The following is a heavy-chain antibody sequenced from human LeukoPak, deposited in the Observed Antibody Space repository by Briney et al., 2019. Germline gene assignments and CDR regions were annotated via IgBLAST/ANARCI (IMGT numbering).Heavy chain of an antibody. Sequence: SETLSLTCAVYGGSFSGYYWSWIRQPPGKGLEWIGEINHSGSTNYNPSLKSRVTISVDTSKNQFSLKLSSVTAADTAVYYCARSPGYCNGGSCYGDHFDYWGQGTLVTVSS. CDR2: INHSGST. CDR3: ARSPGYCNGGSCYGDHFDY. CDR1: GGSFSGYY. V-gene: IGHV4-34*01. D-gene: IGHD2-15*01. J-gene: IGHJ4*02.